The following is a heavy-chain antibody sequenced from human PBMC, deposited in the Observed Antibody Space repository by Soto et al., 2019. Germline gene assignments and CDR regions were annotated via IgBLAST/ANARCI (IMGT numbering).Heavy chain of an antibody. CDR1: GGSISSYY. J-gene: IGHJ4*02. CDR2: IYHSGST. D-gene: IGHD6-19*01. Sequence: TSETLSLTCTVSGGSISSYYWSWIRQPPGKGLEWIGYIYHSGSTYYNPSLKSRVTISVDRSKNQFSLKLSSVTAADTAVYYCARAGGLGAVAVDYWGQGTLLTVSS. CDR3: ARAGGLGAVAVDY. V-gene: IGHV4-59*12.